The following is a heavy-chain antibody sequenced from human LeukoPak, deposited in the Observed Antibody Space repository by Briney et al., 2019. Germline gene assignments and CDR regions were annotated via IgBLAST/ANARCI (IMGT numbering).Heavy chain of an antibody. J-gene: IGHJ6*02. CDR3: VLGYCSSTSCSIYYYYGMDV. V-gene: IGHV3-30-3*01. CDR1: GFTFSSYA. CDR2: ISYDGSNK. Sequence: GGSLRLSCAASGFTFSSYAMHWVRQAPGKGLEWVAVISYDGSNKYYADSVKGRFTISRDNSKNTLYLQMNSLRAEDTAVYYCVLGYCSSTSCSIYYYYGMDVWGQGTTVTVSS. D-gene: IGHD2-2*01.